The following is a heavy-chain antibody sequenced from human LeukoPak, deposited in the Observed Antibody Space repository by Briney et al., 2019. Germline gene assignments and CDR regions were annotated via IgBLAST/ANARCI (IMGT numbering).Heavy chain of an antibody. CDR1: GFTFSDYY. CDR2: ISSSGSTI. CDR3: ARDIAAAGLFFDY. V-gene: IGHV3-11*01. D-gene: IGHD6-13*01. J-gene: IGHJ4*02. Sequence: PGGSLRLSCAASGFTFSDYYMSWIRQAPGKGLEWVSYISSSGSTIYYADSVKGRFTISRDDAKNLLYLQMNSLRAEDTAVYYCARDIAAAGLFFDYWGQGTLVTVSS.